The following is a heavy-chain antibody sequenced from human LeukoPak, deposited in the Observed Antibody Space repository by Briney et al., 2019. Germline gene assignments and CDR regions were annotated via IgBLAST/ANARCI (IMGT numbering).Heavy chain of an antibody. CDR1: GFTFSSYA. Sequence: EGSLRLSCAASGFTFSSYAMSWVRQAPGKGLEWVSAISGSGGSTYYADSVKGRFTISRDNSKNTLYLQMNSLRAEDTAVYYCAKYTLATVTYYYYMDVWGKGTTVTVSS. CDR2: ISGSGGST. D-gene: IGHD4-17*01. V-gene: IGHV3-23*01. J-gene: IGHJ6*03. CDR3: AKYTLATVTYYYYMDV.